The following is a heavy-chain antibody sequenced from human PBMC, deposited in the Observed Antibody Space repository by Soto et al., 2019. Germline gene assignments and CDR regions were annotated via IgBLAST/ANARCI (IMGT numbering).Heavy chain of an antibody. CDR3: ARTSHPFCSSASCEWFDP. CDR2: ISHSATTI. Sequence: EVQLVESGGTLVQPGGSLRLSCSASDFTFSSFGMNWVRQAPGKGLEWVSYISHSATTIQYADSVKGRFTISRDNAKNSLFLQVNSLRVEDTAVYYCARTSHPFCSSASCEWFDPWGQGTLVTVSS. J-gene: IGHJ5*02. V-gene: IGHV3-48*03. CDR1: DFTFSSFG. D-gene: IGHD2-2*01.